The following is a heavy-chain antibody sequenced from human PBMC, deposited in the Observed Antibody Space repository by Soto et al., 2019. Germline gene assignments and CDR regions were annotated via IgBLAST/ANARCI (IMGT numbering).Heavy chain of an antibody. Sequence: SVKVSWKACGYTLASYDINWLCHATRQGLEWMGWMNPNSGNTGYAQKFQGRVTMTRNTSISTAYMELSSLRSEDTAVYYCARGLRGYSSSWYSDYYYYSYMGVWGKGTTVTVSS. J-gene: IGHJ6*03. V-gene: IGHV1-8*01. D-gene: IGHD6-13*01. CDR1: GYTLASYD. CDR3: ARGLRGYSSSWYSDYYYYSYMGV. CDR2: MNPNSGNT.